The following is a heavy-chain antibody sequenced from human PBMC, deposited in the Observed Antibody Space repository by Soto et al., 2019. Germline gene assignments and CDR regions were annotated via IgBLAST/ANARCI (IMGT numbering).Heavy chain of an antibody. D-gene: IGHD2-21*02. CDR1: RFIFSTYA. CDR2: ITGSGGST. Sequence: LSLTCAASRFIFSTYAMSWVRQAPGKGLEWVSAITGSGGSTYYADSVKGRFAISRDNSKNTLYLQMNSLRAEDTAVYYCAKERGIGDPYFDYWGQGTLVTVSS. V-gene: IGHV3-23*01. CDR3: AKERGIGDPYFDY. J-gene: IGHJ4*02.